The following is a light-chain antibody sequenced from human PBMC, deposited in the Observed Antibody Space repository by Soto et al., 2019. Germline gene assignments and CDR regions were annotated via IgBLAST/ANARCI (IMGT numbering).Light chain of an antibody. CDR2: GAS. Sequence: EIVLTQSPGTLSLSPGETVTLSCRASQSVSSSFIAWYQQKPGHSPSLLVFGASTRATDIPDRFSGRGSGTDFTLTISRLEPEDFAVYYCQQYGNGPPSTFGQGTKVDLK. CDR1: QSVSSSF. CDR3: QQYGNGPPST. J-gene: IGKJ1*01. V-gene: IGKV3-20*01.